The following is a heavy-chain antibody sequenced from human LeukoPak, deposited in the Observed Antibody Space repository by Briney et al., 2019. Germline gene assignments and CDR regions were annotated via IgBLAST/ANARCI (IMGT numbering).Heavy chain of an antibody. CDR3: ARDPPHGMDV. CDR2: ISSSSSYI. Sequence: GGSLRLSCAAPGFTFSSYSMNWVRQAPGKGLEWVSSISSSSSYIYYADSVKGRFTISRDNAKNSLYLQMNSLRAEDTAVYYCARDPPHGMDVWGQGTTVTVSS. J-gene: IGHJ6*02. CDR1: GFTFSSYS. V-gene: IGHV3-21*01.